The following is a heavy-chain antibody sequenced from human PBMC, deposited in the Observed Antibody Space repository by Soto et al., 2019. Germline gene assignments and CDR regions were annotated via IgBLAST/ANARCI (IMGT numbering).Heavy chain of an antibody. Sequence: SETLSLTCAVSGYSIRSGYFWGWIRQPPGKWLEWIGSMYHSGVTDYNFSLTSRVTISVDTSKNQLTLKLSSATAADTAGYYCARSMYTTSAQLYYGMDVWGQGTTVTVSS. D-gene: IGHD6-6*01. CDR2: MYHSGVT. J-gene: IGHJ6*02. V-gene: IGHV4-38-2*01. CDR3: ARSMYTTSAQLYYGMDV. CDR1: GYSIRSGYF.